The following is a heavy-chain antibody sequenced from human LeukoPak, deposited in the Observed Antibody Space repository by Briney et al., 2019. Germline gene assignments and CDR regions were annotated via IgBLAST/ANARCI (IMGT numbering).Heavy chain of an antibody. V-gene: IGHV3-23*01. Sequence: GGSLRLSCAASGFTFSSYAMSWVRQAPGKGLEWVSAISGSGGSTYYADYVKGRFTISRDNSKNTLYLQMNSLRAEDTAVYYCAKCLEFDWLPIDHWGQGTLVTVSS. CDR1: GFTFSSYA. D-gene: IGHD3-9*01. J-gene: IGHJ4*02. CDR2: ISGSGGST. CDR3: AKCLEFDWLPIDH.